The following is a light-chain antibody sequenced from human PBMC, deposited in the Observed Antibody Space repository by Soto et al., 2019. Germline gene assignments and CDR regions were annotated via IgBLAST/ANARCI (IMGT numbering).Light chain of an antibody. V-gene: IGKV1-16*02. Sequence: DIQMARSPWSVGASIGDRVTITCRASQGISNYLGWYQQKPGKAPKSLIYSASTLQSGVSSKFSGSGSGTDFTLTITDMQPDDFATYYCQQYYRYPWTFGQGTKVDIK. CDR3: QQYYRYPWT. CDR1: QGISNY. CDR2: SAS. J-gene: IGKJ1*01.